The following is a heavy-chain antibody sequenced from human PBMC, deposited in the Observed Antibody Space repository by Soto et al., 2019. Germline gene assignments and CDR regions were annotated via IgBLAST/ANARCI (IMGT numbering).Heavy chain of an antibody. Sequence: QVQLVQSGAEVKKPGASVKVSCKASGYTFTSYGISWVRQAPGQGLEWMGWISAYNGNTNYAQKLQGRVTMTTDTSTSTAYMELRSLRSDDTAVYYCARESSGVGYCSGGSCYGGDYWGQGTLVTVSS. CDR1: GYTFTSYG. V-gene: IGHV1-18*01. CDR3: ARESSGVGYCSGGSCYGGDY. J-gene: IGHJ4*02. CDR2: ISAYNGNT. D-gene: IGHD2-15*01.